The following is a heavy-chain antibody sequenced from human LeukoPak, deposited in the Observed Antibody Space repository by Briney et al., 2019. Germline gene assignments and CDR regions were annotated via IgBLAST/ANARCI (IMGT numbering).Heavy chain of an antibody. CDR2: IYYSGST. V-gene: IGHV4-30-4*02. CDR1: GGSISSGDYY. CDR3: ASSRLDLESDAFDI. Sequence: KPSETLSLTCTVSGGSISSGDYYWSWIRQPPGKGLEWIGYIYYSGSTYYNPSLKSRVTISVDTSKNQFSLKLSSVTAADTAVYYCASSRLDLESDAFDIWGQGTMVTVSS. J-gene: IGHJ3*02. D-gene: IGHD3-16*01.